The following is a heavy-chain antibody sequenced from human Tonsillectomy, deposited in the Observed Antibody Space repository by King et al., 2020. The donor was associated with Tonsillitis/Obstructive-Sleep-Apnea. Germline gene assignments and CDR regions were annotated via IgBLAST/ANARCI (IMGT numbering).Heavy chain of an antibody. V-gene: IGHV5-10-1*03. Sequence: DVQLVESGAEVKKPGESLRISCKGSGYSFTTYWISWVRQVPGKGLEWMGRIDPSDSYTTYTPSFQGHVTISPDKSLSTAYLQWSSLKASDTAMYYCARHDWGNYRNFDYCGQGTLVTVSS. CDR3: ARHDWGNYRNFDY. D-gene: IGHD3-16*02. J-gene: IGHJ4*02. CDR1: GYSFTTYW. CDR2: IDPSDSYT.